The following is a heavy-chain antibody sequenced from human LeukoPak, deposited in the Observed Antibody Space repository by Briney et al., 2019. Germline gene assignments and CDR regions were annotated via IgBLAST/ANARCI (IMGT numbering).Heavy chain of an antibody. CDR3: AKDKMKHCSSTSCYSPRFDY. J-gene: IGHJ4*02. D-gene: IGHD2-2*02. V-gene: IGHV3-23*01. CDR1: GFTFSSYA. CDR2: ISGSGGST. Sequence: GGSLRLSCAASGFTFSSYAMSWVRQAPGKGLEWVSAISGSGGSTYYADSVKGRFTISRDNSKNTLYLQMNSLRAEDAAVYYCAKDKMKHCSSTSCYSPRFDYWGQGTLVTVSS.